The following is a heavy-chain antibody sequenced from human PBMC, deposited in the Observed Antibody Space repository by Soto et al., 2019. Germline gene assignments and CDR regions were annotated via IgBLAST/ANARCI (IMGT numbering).Heavy chain of an antibody. J-gene: IGHJ3*02. D-gene: IGHD6-13*01. CDR3: TTTRPGTNVFDN. CDR2: IRSKTDGGTT. CDR1: GITFSNAW. Sequence: GGSLRLSCAASGITFSNAWMNWVRQAPGKGLEYIGRIRSKTDGGTTEYAAPVEGRFTISRDDSKNTLYLQMGGLKTEDTAVYYCTTTRPGTNVFDNWGQGTLVTVSS. V-gene: IGHV3-15*01.